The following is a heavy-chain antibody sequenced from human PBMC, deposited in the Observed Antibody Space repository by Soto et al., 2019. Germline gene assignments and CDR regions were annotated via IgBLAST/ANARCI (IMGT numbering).Heavy chain of an antibody. CDR1: GGTFSSYA. J-gene: IGHJ6*02. V-gene: IGHV1-69*12. CDR2: IIPIFVTA. Sequence: QVQLVQSGAEVKKPGSSVKVSCKASGGTFSSYAISWVRQAPGQGLEWMGGIIPIFVTANYAQKFQGRVTITADESRSTANRERRSRRAEDTAVYYCTRGREYCGGGSCHLYDYGMDVVGHGTTVTVSS. CDR3: TRGREYCGGGSCHLYDYGMDV. D-gene: IGHD2-15*01.